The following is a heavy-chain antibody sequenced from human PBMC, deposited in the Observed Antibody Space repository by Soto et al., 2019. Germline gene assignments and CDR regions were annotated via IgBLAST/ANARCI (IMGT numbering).Heavy chain of an antibody. CDR2: ITSDGRST. V-gene: IGHV3-74*01. CDR3: ARERGGGFGDV. CDR1: GFTFSSYY. Sequence: EVQLVESGGGLVQPGGSLRLSCAASGFTFSSYYMNWVRQAPGKGLVWVARITSDGRSTTYADSVKGRFTISRDNAKNTPYLQMSSLRAEATAVYSCARERGGGFGDVWGQGTTVTVSS. J-gene: IGHJ6*02. D-gene: IGHD3-10*01.